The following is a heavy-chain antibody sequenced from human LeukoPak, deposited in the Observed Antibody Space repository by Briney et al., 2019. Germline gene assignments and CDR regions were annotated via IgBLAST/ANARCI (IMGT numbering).Heavy chain of an antibody. CDR2: ISGHNGHT. V-gene: IGHV1-18*04. J-gene: IGHJ4*02. CDR1: GYTFTSYG. Sequence: ASVTVSCKASGYTFTSYGINWVRQAPGQGLEWMGWISGHNGHTNYVQKMQGRVTMTPDTSTNTAYMELRNLTSDDTAVYYCARGPGIAVAGVFDYWGQGSLVTVSS. D-gene: IGHD6-19*01. CDR3: ARGPGIAVAGVFDY.